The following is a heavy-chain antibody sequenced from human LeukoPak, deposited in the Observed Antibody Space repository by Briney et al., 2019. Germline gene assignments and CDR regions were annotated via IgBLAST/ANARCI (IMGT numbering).Heavy chain of an antibody. J-gene: IGHJ4*02. CDR2: INHSGST. D-gene: IGHD2/OR15-2a*01. CDR1: GGSFSGYY. CDR3: VGNGYYALDY. V-gene: IGHV4-34*01. Sequence: PSETLSLTCAVYGGSFSGYYWSWTRQPPGKGLEWIGVINHSGSTNYNPSLKSRVTISVDKSKNHLSLKLTSVTAADTAVYFCVGNGYYALDYWGQGALVTVAS.